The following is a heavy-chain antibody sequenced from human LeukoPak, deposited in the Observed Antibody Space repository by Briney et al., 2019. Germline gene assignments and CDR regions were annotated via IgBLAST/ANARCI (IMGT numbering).Heavy chain of an antibody. CDR3: STSYSSSWPLDY. Sequence: SPGGSLRLSCAASGFTFSDYYMSWIRQAPGKGLEWVSYISNSGSTIYYADSVKGRFTISRDNAKNSLYLQMNSLRAEDTAVYYCSTSYSSSWPLDYWGQGTLVTVSS. J-gene: IGHJ4*02. CDR2: ISNSGSTI. CDR1: GFTFSDYY. D-gene: IGHD6-13*01. V-gene: IGHV3-11*01.